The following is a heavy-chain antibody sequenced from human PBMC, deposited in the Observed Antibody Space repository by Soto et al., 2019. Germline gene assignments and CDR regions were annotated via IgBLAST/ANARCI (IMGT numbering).Heavy chain of an antibody. CDR3: ARGYPSPVLEWLDDYYYYYMDV. V-gene: IGHV1-69*02. Sequence: QVQLVQSGAEVKKPGSSVKVSCKASGGTFSSYTISWVRQAPGQGLEWMGRIIPILGIANYAQKFQGRVTITADKSTSTAYMELSSLRSEDTAVYYCARGYPSPVLEWLDDYYYYYMDVWGKGTTVTVSS. CDR2: IIPILGIA. CDR1: GGTFSSYT. J-gene: IGHJ6*03. D-gene: IGHD3-3*01.